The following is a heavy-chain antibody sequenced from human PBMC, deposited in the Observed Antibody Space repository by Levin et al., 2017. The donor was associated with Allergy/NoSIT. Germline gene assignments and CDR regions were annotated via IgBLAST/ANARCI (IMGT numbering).Heavy chain of an antibody. J-gene: IGHJ4*02. CDR3: ARDGGSYYFDSSGYSYFDY. V-gene: IGHV4-59*01. Sequence: SQTLSLTCTVSGGSISSYHWSWIRQPPGKGLEWIGYIYYSGSTNYNPSLKSRVTISVDTSKNQISLKLSSVTAADTAVYYCARDGGSYYFDSSGYSYFDYWGQGTLVTVSS. D-gene: IGHD3-22*01. CDR1: GGSISSYH. CDR2: IYYSGST.